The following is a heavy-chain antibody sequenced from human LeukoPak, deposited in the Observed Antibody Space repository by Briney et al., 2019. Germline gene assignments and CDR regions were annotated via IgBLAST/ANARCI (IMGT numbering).Heavy chain of an antibody. CDR3: ARKSASGNYPLDY. Sequence: GGSLRLSCAASGVNFGSYSMTWVRHAPGKGLEWGSVISADSAAAFYADSLKGRFTISRDHAKNTVFLQMSSLRGEDTALYYCARKSASGNYPLDYWGQGTLVTVSS. CDR2: ISADSAAA. V-gene: IGHV3-23*01. D-gene: IGHD3-10*01. J-gene: IGHJ4*02. CDR1: GVNFGSYS.